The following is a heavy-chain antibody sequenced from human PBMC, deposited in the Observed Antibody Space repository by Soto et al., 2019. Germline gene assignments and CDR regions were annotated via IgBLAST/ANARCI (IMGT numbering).Heavy chain of an antibody. CDR1: GASISSVNR. CDR3: AKKVPAALRLYYFFGLDV. CDR2: ISQSGTT. D-gene: IGHD2-15*01. J-gene: IGHJ6*02. V-gene: IGHV4-4*02. Sequence: SETLSLTCAVSGASISSVNRWTWVRQPPGEGLEWIGEISQSGTTKYNPSLASRVTISVDKSKNQFSLRLTSMTAADTAVYYCAKKVPAALRLYYFFGLDVWGQGTTVTVS.